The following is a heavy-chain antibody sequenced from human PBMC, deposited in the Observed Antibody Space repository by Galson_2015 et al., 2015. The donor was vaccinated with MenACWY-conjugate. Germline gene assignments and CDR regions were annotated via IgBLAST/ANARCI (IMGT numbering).Heavy chain of an antibody. CDR3: AKSVLVRYSTYYSGMDV. CDR1: GFTFSSYA. V-gene: IGHV3-23*01. CDR2: TSDGGGRI. J-gene: IGHJ6*02. Sequence: SLRLSCAASGFTFSSYAMTWVRQPPGKGLEWVSGTSDGGGRIYYADSVRGRFTISRDNSKNTLYLQMNRLRAEDTAVYYCAKSVLVRYSTYYSGMDVWGQGTTVTVSS. D-gene: IGHD3-9*01.